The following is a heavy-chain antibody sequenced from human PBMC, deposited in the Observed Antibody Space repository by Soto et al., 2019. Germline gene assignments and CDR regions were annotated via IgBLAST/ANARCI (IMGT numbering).Heavy chain of an antibody. CDR2: ISPDGGST. CDR1: GYAFTDHY. Sequence: ASVKVSCKASGYAFTDHYIHWVRQAPGQGLEWMGIISPDGGSTRYSQKFQARITMTRDTSTSTVYMELSSLRSEDTAVYYCAGATRGGVIVVISCNQLDYWGQGTLVTVSS. CDR3: AGATRGGVIVVISCNQLDY. J-gene: IGHJ4*02. D-gene: IGHD3-16*02. V-gene: IGHV1-46*01.